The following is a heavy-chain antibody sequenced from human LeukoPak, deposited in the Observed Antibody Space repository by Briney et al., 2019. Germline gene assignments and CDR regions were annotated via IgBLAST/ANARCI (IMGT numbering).Heavy chain of an antibody. D-gene: IGHD6-6*01. CDR3: ARKNKYSSYGSDFDY. CDR1: GFTFSTYN. J-gene: IGHJ4*02. CDR2: ITDTGGV. Sequence: GGSLRLSCAASGFTFSTYNMNWVRQAPGKGLEWLSFITDTGGVQYADSVKGRFTISRDNAKKSLYLQMNSLRAEDTAVYYCARKNKYSSYGSDFDYWGQGTLVTVSS. V-gene: IGHV3-48*01.